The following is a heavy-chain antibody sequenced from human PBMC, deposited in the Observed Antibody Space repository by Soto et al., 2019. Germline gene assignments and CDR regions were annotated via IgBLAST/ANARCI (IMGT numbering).Heavy chain of an antibody. D-gene: IGHD2-2*01. J-gene: IGHJ4*02. CDR1: GYSFIDHW. CDR2: IYPHDSDT. Sequence: GESLKISCKGSGYSFIDHWIAWVRQMPGKGLEWMGIIYPHDSDTTYSPSFQGQVTISADKSISTAYLQWSSLEASDTAMYYCARPTYCSNNHCSHFDLWGQGTLVTVSS. V-gene: IGHV5-51*01. CDR3: ARPTYCSNNHCSHFDL.